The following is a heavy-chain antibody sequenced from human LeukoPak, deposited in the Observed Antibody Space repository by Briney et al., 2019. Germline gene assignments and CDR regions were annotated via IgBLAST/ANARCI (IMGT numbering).Heavy chain of an antibody. V-gene: IGHV4-39*01. CDR3: ARHQRWLQNDALDI. CDR1: GGSISSSSYY. CDR2: LYYSGTT. D-gene: IGHD5-24*01. J-gene: IGHJ3*02. Sequence: SETLSLTCTISGGSISSSSYYWGWIRQPPGKGLEWVGSLYYSGTTNYNSSLKSRVTISVDTSKNQFSLKLSSVTAADTAIYFCARHQRWLQNDALDIWGQGTMVTVSS.